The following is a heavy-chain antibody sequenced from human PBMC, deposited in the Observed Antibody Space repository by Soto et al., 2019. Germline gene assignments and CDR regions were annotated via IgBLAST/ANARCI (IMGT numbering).Heavy chain of an antibody. V-gene: IGHV4-30-2*01. CDR2: IYHSGST. D-gene: IGHD3-10*01. Sequence: SETLSLTCAVSGGSISSGGYSWSWIRQPPGKGLEWIGYIYHSGSTYYNPSLKSRVTISVDRSKNQFSLKLSSVTAADTAVYYRGREGGRRDYYGMDVWRQRTTVTVCS. CDR1: GGSISSGGYS. CDR3: GREGGRRDYYGMDV. J-gene: IGHJ6*01.